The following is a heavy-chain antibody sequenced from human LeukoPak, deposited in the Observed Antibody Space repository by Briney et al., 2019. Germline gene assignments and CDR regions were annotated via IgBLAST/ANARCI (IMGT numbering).Heavy chain of an antibody. CDR1: GGSISSSNW. D-gene: IGHD6-19*01. CDR3: ARAGRDSGWYGDYYYYHMDV. J-gene: IGHJ6*03. V-gene: IGHV4-4*03. CDR2: IYHSGST. Sequence: PPETLSLTCAVSGGSISSSNWWSWVRQPPGKGLEWIGEIYHSGSTNYNPSLKSRVTISVDKSKNQFSLKLSSVTPEDTAVYYCARAGRDSGWYGDYYYYHMDVWGKGTTVTVSS.